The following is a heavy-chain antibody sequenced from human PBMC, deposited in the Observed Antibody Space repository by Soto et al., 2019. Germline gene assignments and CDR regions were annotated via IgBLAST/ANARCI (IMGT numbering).Heavy chain of an antibody. J-gene: IGHJ4*02. V-gene: IGHV3-48*02. CDR2: ISSSGI. CDR3: ARDQDYSFDY. CDR1: GFTFSRFS. Sequence: PGGALRLSCAASGFTFSRFSVNWVRQAPGKGLEWVSYISSSGIYYADSVRGRFTISRDNAKNSLYLQMNSLRDEDTALYYCARDQDYSFDYWGQGSLVTVSS.